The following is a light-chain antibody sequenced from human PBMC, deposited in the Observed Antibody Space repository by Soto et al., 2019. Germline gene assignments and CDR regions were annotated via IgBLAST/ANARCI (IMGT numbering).Light chain of an antibody. CDR3: QQYGSSPPWT. J-gene: IGKJ1*01. CDR2: DAS. CDR1: QSVSSY. V-gene: IGKV3-20*01. Sequence: EIVLTQSPATLSLSPGERATLSCRASQSVSSYLAWYQQKPGQAPRLLIYDASSRATGIPDRFSGGGSGTDFTLTISRLEPEDFAVYYCQQYGSSPPWTFGQGTKVDIK.